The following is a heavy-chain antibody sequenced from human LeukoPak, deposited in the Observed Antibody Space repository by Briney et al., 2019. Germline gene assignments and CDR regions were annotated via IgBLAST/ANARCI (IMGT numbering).Heavy chain of an antibody. V-gene: IGHV3-48*03. D-gene: IGHD3-22*01. Sequence: GGPLRLACAASGFTFSSYEMNWVRQAPGKGLEGVAYISSNSGSTIYYADSVKGRFTISRDNAKNSLYLQMNSLRSEDTAVYYCARDQSPHYDSSNTLHFDIWGHGTMVTVSS. CDR3: ARDQSPHYDSSNTLHFDI. J-gene: IGHJ3*02. CDR1: GFTFSSYE. CDR2: ISSNSGSTI.